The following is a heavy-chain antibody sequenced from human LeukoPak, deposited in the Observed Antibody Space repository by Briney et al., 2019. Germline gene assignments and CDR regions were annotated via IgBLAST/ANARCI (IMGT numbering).Heavy chain of an antibody. Sequence: SETLSLTCTVSGGSFSSYYWSWIRQPAGKGLEWIGRIYTSGSTNYNPSLKSRVTMSVDTSKNQFSLKLSSVTAADTAVYYCARDPAFNYGSGSYSGWFDPWGQGTLVTVSS. D-gene: IGHD3-10*01. J-gene: IGHJ5*02. CDR2: IYTSGST. V-gene: IGHV4-4*07. CDR3: ARDPAFNYGSGSYSGWFDP. CDR1: GGSFSSYY.